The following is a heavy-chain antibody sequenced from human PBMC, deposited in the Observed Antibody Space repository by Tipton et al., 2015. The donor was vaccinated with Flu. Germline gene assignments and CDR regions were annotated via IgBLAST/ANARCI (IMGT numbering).Heavy chain of an antibody. CDR1: GFTFSTYD. CDR3: AKDSGSFFFDY. V-gene: IGHV3-30*18. Sequence: SLRLSCAASGFTFSTYDMHWVRQAPGKGLEWVAVISYDGSNIYYADSVKGRFTISRDNSKNTLYLQMNSLRVEDTAVYYCAKDSGSFFFDYWGQGTLVTVSS. CDR2: ISYDGSNI. D-gene: IGHD1-26*01. J-gene: IGHJ4*02.